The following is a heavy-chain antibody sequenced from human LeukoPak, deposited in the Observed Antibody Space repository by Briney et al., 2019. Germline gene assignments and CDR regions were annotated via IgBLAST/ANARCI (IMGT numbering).Heavy chain of an antibody. V-gene: IGHV3-9*01. J-gene: IGHJ4*02. D-gene: IGHD6-19*01. CDR3: AKASTYSSGWRLYFDY. Sequence: GRSLRLSCAASGFTFDDYAMHWVRQAPGKGLEWVSGISWNSGSIGYADSVKGRFTISRDNVKNSLYLQMNSLRAEDTALYYCAKASTYSSGWRLYFDYWGQGTLVTVSS. CDR2: ISWNSGSI. CDR1: GFTFDDYA.